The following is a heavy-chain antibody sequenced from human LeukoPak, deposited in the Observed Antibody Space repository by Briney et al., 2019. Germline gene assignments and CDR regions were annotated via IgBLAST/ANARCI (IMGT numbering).Heavy chain of an antibody. CDR2: MNPNSGNT. CDR3: ARAFRYYDFWSGYYAPYYYYYGMDV. D-gene: IGHD3-3*01. V-gene: IGHV1-8*01. J-gene: IGHJ6*02. CDR1: GYTFTSYD. Sequence: ASVKVSCKASGYTFTSYDINWVRQATGQGLEWMGWMNPNSGNTGYAQKFQGRVTMTRNTSISTAYMELSSLRSEDTAVYYCARAFRYYDFWSGYYAPYYYYYGMDVWGQGTTVTVSS.